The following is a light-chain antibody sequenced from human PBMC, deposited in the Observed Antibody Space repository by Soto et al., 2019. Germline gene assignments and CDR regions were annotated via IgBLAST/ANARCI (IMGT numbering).Light chain of an antibody. V-gene: IGLV2-14*01. CDR3: SSYTSRNTLA. CDR1: SSDVGGYNF. J-gene: IGLJ2*01. CDR2: EVT. Sequence: QSALTQPASVSGSPGQSITISCTGTSSDVGGYNFVSWYQQHPGKAPKLMIYEVTDRPSGVSNRFSGSKSGSTASLTISGLQAEDEADYCCSSYTSRNTLAFGGGTKLTVL.